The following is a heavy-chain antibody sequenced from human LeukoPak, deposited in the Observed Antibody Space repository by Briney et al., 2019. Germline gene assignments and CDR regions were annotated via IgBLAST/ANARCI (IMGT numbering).Heavy chain of an antibody. CDR3: ARFGPHGSGSYYNVRGYYYMDV. D-gene: IGHD3-10*01. CDR2: ISYSGST. CDR1: GGSISSYY. J-gene: IGHJ6*03. V-gene: IGHV4-59*01. Sequence: PSETLSLTCTVSGGSISSYYWSWIRRPPGKGLEWIGYISYSGSTNYNPSLKSRVTISVDTSKNQFSLKLSSVTAADTAVYYCARFGPHGSGSYYNVRGYYYMDVWGKGTTVTVSS.